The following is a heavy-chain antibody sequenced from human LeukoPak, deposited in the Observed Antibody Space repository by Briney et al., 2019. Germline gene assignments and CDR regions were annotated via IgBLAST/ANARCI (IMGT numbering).Heavy chain of an antibody. J-gene: IGHJ4*02. Sequence: SETLSLTCAVYGGSFSGYYWSWIRQPPGKGLEWIGEINHSGSTNYNPSLKSRVTISVDTSKNQFSLKLSSVTAADTAVYYCARDNYYDSSGWYYWGQGTLVTVSS. CDR1: GGSFSGYY. CDR2: INHSGST. CDR3: ARDNYYDSSGWYY. D-gene: IGHD3-22*01. V-gene: IGHV4-34*01.